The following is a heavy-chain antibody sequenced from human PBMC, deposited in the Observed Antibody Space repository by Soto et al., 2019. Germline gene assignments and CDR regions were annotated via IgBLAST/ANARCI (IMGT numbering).Heavy chain of an antibody. J-gene: IGHJ4*02. CDR2: ITNSGSTK. V-gene: IGHV3-11*01. D-gene: IGHD6-6*01. CDR1: GFPFSDYY. Sequence: QEQLVESGGGLVKPGGSLRLSCAASGFPFSDYYMSWIRQAPGKGLEWVSHITNSGSTKYYADSVKGRFTISRDNAKNSLFLQMNSLRAEDTAVYYCARTLAARFDYWGQGTPVTVSS. CDR3: ARTLAARFDY.